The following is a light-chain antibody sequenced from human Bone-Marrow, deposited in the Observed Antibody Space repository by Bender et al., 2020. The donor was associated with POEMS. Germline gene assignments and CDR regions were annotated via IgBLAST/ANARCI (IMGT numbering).Light chain of an antibody. Sequence: QSALTQPASVSGSPGQSVTISCTGTSSDVGTYDYVSWYQQHPGKAPKLMIYEVSKRPSGVSNRFSGSKSDNTASLTISGLQAEDEADFYCFSYASGSTYVFGTGTKVTVL. CDR2: EVS. V-gene: IGLV2-14*01. CDR1: SSDVGTYDY. J-gene: IGLJ1*01. CDR3: FSYASGSTYV.